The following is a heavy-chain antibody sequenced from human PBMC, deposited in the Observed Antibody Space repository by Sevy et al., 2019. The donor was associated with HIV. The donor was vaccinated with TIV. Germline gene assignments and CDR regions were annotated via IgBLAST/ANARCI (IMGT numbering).Heavy chain of an antibody. V-gene: IGHV3-7*01. CDR2: INVDGTTK. CDR3: ARGAHYDDADWGFDY. J-gene: IGHJ4*02. D-gene: IGHD3-22*01. Sequence: GESLKISCTASGFTFTDHWMTWVRQAPGKGLEWVANINVDGTTKNYLDSVEGRFSISRDNARNSVSLQMNSLSAEDTAVYYCARGAHYDDADWGFDYWGQGALVTVSS. CDR1: GFTFTDHW.